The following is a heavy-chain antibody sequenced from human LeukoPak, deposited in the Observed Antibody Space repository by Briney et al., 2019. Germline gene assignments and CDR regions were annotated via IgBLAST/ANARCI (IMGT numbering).Heavy chain of an antibody. Sequence: GGSLRLSCAASGFTFSDYYMSWIRQAPGKGLEWVSYISSSGSTIYYADSAKGRFTISRDNSKNTLYLQMNSLRAEDTAVYYCAKDRYYGSGSYSNLFDYWGQGTLVTVSS. CDR2: ISSSGSTI. D-gene: IGHD3-10*01. V-gene: IGHV3-11*04. J-gene: IGHJ4*02. CDR1: GFTFSDYY. CDR3: AKDRYYGSGSYSNLFDY.